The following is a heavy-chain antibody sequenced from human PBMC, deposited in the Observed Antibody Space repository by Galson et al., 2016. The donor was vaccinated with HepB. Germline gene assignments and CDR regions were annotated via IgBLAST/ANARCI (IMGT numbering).Heavy chain of an antibody. V-gene: IGHV3-30*03. Sequence: SLRLSCAASGFTFNSYGMHWVRQAPGKGLEWLTVISYDGSNEFYADSVKGRFTISRDNSKYTLYLQMNSLRPEDTAVYYCATEGLLYAFEIWGQGTMVTVS. CDR3: ATEGLLYAFEI. J-gene: IGHJ3*02. D-gene: IGHD2-8*02. CDR2: ISYDGSNE. CDR1: GFTFNSYG.